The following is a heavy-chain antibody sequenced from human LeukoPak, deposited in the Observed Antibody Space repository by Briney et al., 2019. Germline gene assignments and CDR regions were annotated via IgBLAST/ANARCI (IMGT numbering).Heavy chain of an antibody. J-gene: IGHJ4*02. V-gene: IGHV3-23*01. Sequence: GGSLRLSCAASGFTFSSYAMSWVRQAPGKGLEWVSAISGSGGSTYYADSVKGRFTISRDNSKNTLYLQVNSLRAEDTAVYYCAKRWYYYDSSGYSTDPVDYWGQGTLVTVSS. D-gene: IGHD3-22*01. CDR1: GFTFSSYA. CDR3: AKRWYYYDSSGYSTDPVDY. CDR2: ISGSGGST.